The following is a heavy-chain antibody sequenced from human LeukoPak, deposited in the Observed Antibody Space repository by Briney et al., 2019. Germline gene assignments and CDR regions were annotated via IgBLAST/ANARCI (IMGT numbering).Heavy chain of an antibody. CDR1: GFTFNNFW. V-gene: IGHV3-7*01. D-gene: IGHD1-26*01. CDR2: IKQDGSEI. CDR3: ARDKVVGATYFDY. J-gene: IGHJ4*02. Sequence: PGGSLRLSCAASGFTFNNFWMSWVRQAPGKGLEWVANIKQDGSEIYYVDSVKGRFTISRDNAKNSLYPQMNSLRVEDTAVYYCARDKVVGATYFDYWGQGTLVTVSS.